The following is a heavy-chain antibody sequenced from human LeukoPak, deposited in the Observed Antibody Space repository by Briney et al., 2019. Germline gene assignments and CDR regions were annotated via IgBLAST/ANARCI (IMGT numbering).Heavy chain of an antibody. Sequence: GGSPRLSCAASGFTFSSYWMHWVRQAPGKGLVWVSRITSDGSSTSYADSVKGRFTISRDNAKNTLYLQMNSLRAEDTAVYYCARGRVTMVRGDYYYYMDVWGKGTTVTVSS. CDR1: GFTFSSYW. V-gene: IGHV3-74*01. CDR2: ITSDGSST. D-gene: IGHD3-10*01. J-gene: IGHJ6*03. CDR3: ARGRVTMVRGDYYYYMDV.